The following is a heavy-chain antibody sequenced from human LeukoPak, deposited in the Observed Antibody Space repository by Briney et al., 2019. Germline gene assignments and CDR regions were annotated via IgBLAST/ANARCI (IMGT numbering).Heavy chain of an antibody. CDR1: GFTFFTYG. CDR3: ARDDYGFDP. J-gene: IGHJ5*02. D-gene: IGHD4-17*01. CDR2: ISGSGGST. V-gene: IGHV3-23*01. Sequence: PGGSLRLSCSGSGFTFFTYGLTWVRQTPGKGLEWVSAISGSGGSTYYADSVKGRFTISRDNSKNTLYLQMNSLRAEDTAVYYCARDDYGFDPWGQGTLVTVSS.